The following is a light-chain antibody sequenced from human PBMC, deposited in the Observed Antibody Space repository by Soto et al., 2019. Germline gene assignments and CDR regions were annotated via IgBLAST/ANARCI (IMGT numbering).Light chain of an antibody. J-gene: IGKJ5*01. CDR2: GTS. CDR1: PSVSSSY. Sequence: EIVLTQSPGTLSLSPGERATLSCRASPSVSSSYLAWYQKNPGQAPRLLIYGTSSRATGIPDRFSGSGSGTDFNLTISRLETEDFAVYECQQYGSSTITFGQGTRLEIK. CDR3: QQYGSSTIT. V-gene: IGKV3-20*01.